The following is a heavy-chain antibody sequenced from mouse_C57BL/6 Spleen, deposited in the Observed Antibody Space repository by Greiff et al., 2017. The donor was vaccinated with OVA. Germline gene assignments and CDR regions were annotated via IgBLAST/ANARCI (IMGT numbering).Heavy chain of an antibody. CDR3: ARGEIARYFDV. CDR1: GFTFSDYG. Sequence: EVQLVESGGGLVKPGGSLKLSCAASGFTFSDYGMHWVRQAPEKGLEWVAYISSGSSTIYYADTVKGRFTISRDNAKNTLFLQMTSLRSEDTAMYYCARGEIARYFDVWGTGTTVTVSS. V-gene: IGHV5-17*01. CDR2: ISSGSSTI. J-gene: IGHJ1*03.